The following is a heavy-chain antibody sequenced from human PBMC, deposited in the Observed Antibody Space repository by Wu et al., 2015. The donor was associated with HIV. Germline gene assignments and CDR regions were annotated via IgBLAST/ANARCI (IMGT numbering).Heavy chain of an antibody. V-gene: IGHV1-2*02. J-gene: IGHJ1*01. CDR2: LKPDWGGV. D-gene: IGHD2-21*01. CDR1: DTTLSITS. Sequence: QVRLVQSGTQMKKPGSSVKFPATLMDTTLSITSYMVSTRPWKKIEWIGWLKPDWGGVNFNGNFRDRVILTRTFDPYDTDRGTVYMELNGLTVADTAVYYCTRRGICDHCSDWTFEHWGQGTPVIVSS. CDR3: AVYYCTRRGICDHCSDWTFEH.